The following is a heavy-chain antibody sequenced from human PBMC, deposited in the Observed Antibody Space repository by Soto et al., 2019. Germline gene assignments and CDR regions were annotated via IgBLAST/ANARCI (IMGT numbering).Heavy chain of an antibody. V-gene: IGHV1-18*01. J-gene: IGHJ5*02. Sequence: VKVSCTASGTTFTSYGITWVRQAPLQGFELMGWISAYNGNTNYAQKLQGRVTMTTDTSTSTAYMELRSLRSDDTALFYCARSDIVVERWFDPWGQGTLVT. CDR1: GTTFTSYG. CDR3: ARSDIVVERWFDP. CDR2: ISAYNGNT. D-gene: IGHD2-2*01.